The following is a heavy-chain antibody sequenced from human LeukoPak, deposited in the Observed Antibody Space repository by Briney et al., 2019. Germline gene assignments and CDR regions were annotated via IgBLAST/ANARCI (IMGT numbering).Heavy chain of an antibody. J-gene: IGHJ3*02. Sequence: GGSLRLSCAASGFTFSSYWMHWVRQAPGEGLVWVARITSDGSSTSHADSVKGRFTIARDNAKNTLYLQMNSLRAEDTAVYYCARDYAVGESFDIWGQGTLVTVSS. V-gene: IGHV3-74*01. CDR1: GFTFSSYW. D-gene: IGHD3-16*01. CDR2: ITSDGSST. CDR3: ARDYAVGESFDI.